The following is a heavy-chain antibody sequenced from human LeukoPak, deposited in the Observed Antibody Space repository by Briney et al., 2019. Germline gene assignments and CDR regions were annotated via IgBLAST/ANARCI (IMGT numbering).Heavy chain of an antibody. J-gene: IGHJ4*02. CDR2: ISDTGEST. CDR3: SKGYDILTGYFFDY. CDR1: VFTCSSYW. Sequence: GVSLRLSCAASVFTCSSYWMIWLPQSPGKRLECVSSISDTGESTYYLDSAKRRFTISRDNSKNTLYLQMNTLGAEDAPLLFCSKGYDILTGYFFDYWGQGTLVTVSS. V-gene: IGHV3-23*01. D-gene: IGHD3-9*01.